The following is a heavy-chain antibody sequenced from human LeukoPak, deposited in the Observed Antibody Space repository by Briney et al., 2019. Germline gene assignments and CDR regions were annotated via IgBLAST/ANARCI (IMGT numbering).Heavy chain of an antibody. J-gene: IGHJ4*02. D-gene: IGHD3-22*01. V-gene: IGHV4-59*01. CDR2: IYYSGST. Sequence: SETLSLTCTVSGGSISSYYWSWIRQPPGKGLEWIGYIYYSGSTNYNPSLKSRVTISVDTSKNQFSLKLSSVTAADTAVYYCAREHYYDSSGPVYWGQGTLVTVSS. CDR3: AREHYYDSSGPVY. CDR1: GGSISSYY.